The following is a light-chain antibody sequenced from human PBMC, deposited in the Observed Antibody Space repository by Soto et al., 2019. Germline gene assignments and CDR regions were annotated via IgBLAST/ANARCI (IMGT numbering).Light chain of an antibody. CDR3: MQATHFPIT. Sequence: DVLLTQTPLSPPVTLGQPASFSCRSTQSLVHSDGKTYLSWLQQRPGQAPRLLFFKISNRFSGVPDRFSGSGAGTDFTLKISRVEPEDVGVYYCMQATHFPITIGQGTRLDIK. CDR1: QSLVHSDGKTY. CDR2: KIS. J-gene: IGKJ5*01. V-gene: IGKV2-24*01.